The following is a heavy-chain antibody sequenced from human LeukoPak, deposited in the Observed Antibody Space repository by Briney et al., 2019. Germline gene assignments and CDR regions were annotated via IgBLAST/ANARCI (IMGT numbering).Heavy chain of an antibody. CDR3: NTYHFDY. CDR1: GFTFSSYG. V-gene: IGHV3-30*03. J-gene: IGHJ4*02. CDR2: ISYDGSNK. D-gene: IGHD2-2*01. Sequence: GRSLRLSCAASGFTFSSYGMHWVRQAPGKGLEWVAVISYDGSNKYYADSVKGRFTISRDNSKNTLYLQMNSLRAEDTAVYYCNTYHFDYWGRGTLVTVSS.